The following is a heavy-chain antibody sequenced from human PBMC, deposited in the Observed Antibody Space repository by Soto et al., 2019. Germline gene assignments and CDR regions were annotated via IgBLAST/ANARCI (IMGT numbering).Heavy chain of an antibody. J-gene: IGHJ6*02. CDR1: GFTFSSYW. Sequence: GGSLRLSCAASGFTFSSYWMSWVRQAPGKGLEWVANIKQDGSEKYYVDSVKGRFTISRDNAKNSLYLQMNSLRAEDTAVYYCATSLLLWFGELFSDGMDVWGQGTTVTVSS. CDR3: ATSLLLWFGELFSDGMDV. D-gene: IGHD3-10*01. CDR2: IKQDGSEK. V-gene: IGHV3-7*05.